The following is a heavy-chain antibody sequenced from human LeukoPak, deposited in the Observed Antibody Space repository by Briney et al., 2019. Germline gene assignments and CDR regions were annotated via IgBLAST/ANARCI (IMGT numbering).Heavy chain of an antibody. CDR2: IYPGDSDT. V-gene: IGHV5-51*01. Sequence: GGSLKISCKGSGYSFTSYWIGWVRQMPGKGLEWMGIIYPGDSDTRYSPSFQGQVTISADKSISTAYLQWSSLKASDTAMYYCARDSTLNGGSQHLYGMDVWGQGTTVTVSS. CDR3: ARDSTLNGGSQHLYGMDV. D-gene: IGHD1-26*01. J-gene: IGHJ6*02. CDR1: GYSFTSYW.